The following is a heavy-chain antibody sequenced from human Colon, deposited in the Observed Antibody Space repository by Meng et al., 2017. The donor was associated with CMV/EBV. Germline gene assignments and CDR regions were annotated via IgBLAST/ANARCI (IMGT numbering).Heavy chain of an antibody. V-gene: IGHV3-30*04. Sequence: GESLKISCAASGFSFSGYAMHWVRQPPGKGLEWVALISYDGDNKFYTDSVKGRFTISRDNSKNTLSLQMNILRAEDTAVYYCVRPLQEGDYEGEYFDYWGQGTLVTVSS. CDR1: GFSFSGYA. CDR3: VRPLQEGDYEGEYFDY. D-gene: IGHD4-17*01. CDR2: ISYDGDNK. J-gene: IGHJ4*02.